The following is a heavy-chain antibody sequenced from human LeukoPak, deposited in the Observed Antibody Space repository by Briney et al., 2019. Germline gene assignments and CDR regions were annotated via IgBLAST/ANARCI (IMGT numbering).Heavy chain of an antibody. D-gene: IGHD1-26*01. Sequence: ASVKVSCKASGYTFTNYYMHWVRQAPGQGLEWMGIINPSGDSAIYAHNFQGRVTMTRDTSTTTVYMELSSLRSEDTAVYCCARARSYYDYWGQGTLVTVSS. J-gene: IGHJ4*02. V-gene: IGHV1-46*01. CDR3: ARARSYYDY. CDR2: INPSGDSA. CDR1: GYTFTNYY.